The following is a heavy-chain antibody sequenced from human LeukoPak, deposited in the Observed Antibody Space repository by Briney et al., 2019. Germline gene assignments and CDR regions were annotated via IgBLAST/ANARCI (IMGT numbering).Heavy chain of an antibody. CDR3: ATTPALAVAGTLDPKE. J-gene: IGHJ4*02. CDR2: IYYSGST. CDR1: GGSISGYY. D-gene: IGHD6-19*01. Sequence: SETLSLTCTVSGGSISGYYWSWIRQPPGKGLECIGYIYYSGSTNYNPSLKSRVTISVDTSRNQFSLKLTSVTAADTAVYYCATTPALAVAGTLDPKEWGQGTLVTVSS. V-gene: IGHV4-59*08.